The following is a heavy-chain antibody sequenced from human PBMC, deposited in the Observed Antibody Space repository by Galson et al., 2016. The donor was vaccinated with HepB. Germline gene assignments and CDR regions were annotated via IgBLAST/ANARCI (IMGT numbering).Heavy chain of an antibody. J-gene: IGHJ4*02. Sequence: SLRLSCAVSGFAFSTFWMTWVRLVPGKGLEYLANIKKDGSETHYADSVRGRFTISRDNAKNTLFLQMTNLRVEDTAVFYCARTFVDIYGRRYFDYWGQGTLVSVS. CDR2: IKKDGSET. V-gene: IGHV3-7*01. CDR1: GFAFSTFW. CDR3: ARTFVDIYGRRYFDY. D-gene: IGHD5-18*01.